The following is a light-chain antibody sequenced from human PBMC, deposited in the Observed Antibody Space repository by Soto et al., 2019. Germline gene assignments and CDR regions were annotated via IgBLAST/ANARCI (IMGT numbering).Light chain of an antibody. V-gene: IGLV2-14*01. Sequence: QSVLTQPASVSGSPGQSITISCTGTSSDVGGYNYVSWYQQHPGKAPKLIIYEVSNRPSGVSNRFSGSKSGNTASLTISGLQAEDEADYYCTSFTTSNSPHFVFGTGTKVTVL. J-gene: IGLJ1*01. CDR3: TSFTTSNSPHFV. CDR2: EVS. CDR1: SSDVGGYNY.